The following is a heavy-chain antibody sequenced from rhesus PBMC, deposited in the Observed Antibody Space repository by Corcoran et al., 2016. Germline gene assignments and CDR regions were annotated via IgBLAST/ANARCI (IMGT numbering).Heavy chain of an antibody. CDR1: GYSISSGYG. J-gene: IGHJ4*01. V-gene: IGHV4-127*01. Sequence: QVQLQESGPGLVKPSETLSLTCAVSGYSISSGYGWSWIRQPPGKGREWIGYIGGRSGSTHYNPSLKMRVTLSKATSKNQFSLKLSAVTAADTAVYYCARAGEGAVSMDYWGQGVLVTVSS. D-gene: IGHD1-44*01. CDR3: ARAGEGAVSMDY. CDR2: IGGRSGST.